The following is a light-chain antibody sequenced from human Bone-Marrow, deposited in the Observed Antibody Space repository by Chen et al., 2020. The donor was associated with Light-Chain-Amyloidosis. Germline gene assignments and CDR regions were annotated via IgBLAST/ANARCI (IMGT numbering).Light chain of an antibody. CDR3: SSYTITNTLV. CDR1: SSDVGGDNH. Sequence: QSALTQPASVSGSPGQPITISCTGTSSDVGGDNHVSWYQQHPDNAPKLMLYEVTNRPSWVPDRFSGSKSDNTASLTISGLQTEDEADYFCSSYTITNTLVFGSGTRVTVL. J-gene: IGLJ1*01. V-gene: IGLV2-14*01. CDR2: EVT.